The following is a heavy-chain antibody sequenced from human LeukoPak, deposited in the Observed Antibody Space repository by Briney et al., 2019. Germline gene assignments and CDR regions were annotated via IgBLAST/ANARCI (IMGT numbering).Heavy chain of an antibody. CDR1: GFTFSISA. D-gene: IGHD3-10*02. Sequence: PGGSLRLSCAACGFTFSISAMNWVRQAPGKGLEWVSYISSSGSTIYYADSVKGRFTISRDNAKNSLYLQMNSLRAEDTAVYYCAELGITMIGGVWGKGTTVTISS. V-gene: IGHV3-48*03. CDR2: ISSSGSTI. J-gene: IGHJ6*04. CDR3: AELGITMIGGV.